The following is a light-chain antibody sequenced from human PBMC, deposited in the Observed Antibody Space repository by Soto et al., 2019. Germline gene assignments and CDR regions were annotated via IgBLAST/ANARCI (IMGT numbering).Light chain of an antibody. V-gene: IGLV2-14*01. CDR1: SSDVGGYDY. Sequence: QSALTQPASESGSPGQSITISCSGTSSDVGGYDYVSWFQQQSGKAPKLLISDVSNRPSGVSDRFSGSKSGNTASLTISGLQAEDEADYYCSSYTGSKTVLFGGGTKLTVL. CDR3: SSYTGSKTVL. CDR2: DVS. J-gene: IGLJ2*01.